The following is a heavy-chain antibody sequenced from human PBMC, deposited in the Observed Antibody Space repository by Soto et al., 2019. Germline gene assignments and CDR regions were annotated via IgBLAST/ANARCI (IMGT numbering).Heavy chain of an antibody. Sequence: EVQLVESGGGLIQPGGSLRLSCAASGFTVSSNYMTWVRQAPGKGLEWVSVIYSGGSTYYADSVKGRFTISRDNSKNTRYLQMNSLRAEDTALYYCARDSRNRNFFDYWGQGTLVTVSS. CDR1: GFTVSSNY. CDR2: IYSGGST. J-gene: IGHJ4*02. V-gene: IGHV3-53*01. CDR3: ARDSRNRNFFDY. D-gene: IGHD2-2*01.